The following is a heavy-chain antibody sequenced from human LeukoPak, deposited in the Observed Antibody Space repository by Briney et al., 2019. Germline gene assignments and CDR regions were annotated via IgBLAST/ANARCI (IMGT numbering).Heavy chain of an antibody. D-gene: IGHD6-19*01. J-gene: IGHJ3*02. CDR2: ISYDGSNK. CDR3: ARGYSSGWFDAFDI. CDR1: GFTFSSYA. Sequence: SGRSLRLSCAASGFTFSSYAMHWVRQAPGKGLEWVAVISYDGSNKYYADSVKGRFTISRDNSKNTLYLQMNSLRAEDTAEYYCARGYSSGWFDAFDIWGQGTMVTVSS. V-gene: IGHV3-30-3*01.